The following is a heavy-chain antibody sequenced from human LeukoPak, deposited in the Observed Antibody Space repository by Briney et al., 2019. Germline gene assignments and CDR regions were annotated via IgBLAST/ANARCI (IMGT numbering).Heavy chain of an antibody. D-gene: IGHD2-15*01. CDR1: GYTFTSYD. J-gene: IGHJ4*02. CDR2: VNPNSGHT. Sequence: ASVKVSCKASGYTFTSYDINWVRQATGQGLEWMGWVNPNSGHTGYAQKFLGRVTMTRNTSISTAYMELSSLRPEDTAVYYCARGAPGSYCSGGSCPYFDYWGQGTLVSVSS. CDR3: ARGAPGSYCSGGSCPYFDY. V-gene: IGHV1-8*01.